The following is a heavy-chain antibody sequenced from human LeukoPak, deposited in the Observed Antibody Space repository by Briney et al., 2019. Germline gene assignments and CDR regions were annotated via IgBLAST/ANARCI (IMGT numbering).Heavy chain of an antibody. D-gene: IGHD3-3*01. V-gene: IGHV3-30-3*01. Sequence: GRSLRLSCAASGFTFSSYAMHWVRQAPGKGLEWVAVISYDGSNKYYADSVKGRFTISRDNSKNTLYLQMNSLRAEDTAVYYCARAAGDFWSGCYREGYFDYWGQGTLVTVSS. J-gene: IGHJ4*02. CDR1: GFTFSSYA. CDR3: ARAAGDFWSGCYREGYFDY. CDR2: ISYDGSNK.